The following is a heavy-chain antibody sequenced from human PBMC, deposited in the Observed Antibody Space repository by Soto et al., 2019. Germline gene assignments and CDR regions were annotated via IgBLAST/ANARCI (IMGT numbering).Heavy chain of an antibody. Sequence: EVHLVESGGGLVQPGGSLRLSCAASGFTVSSKYMSWVRQAPGKGLEWVSLIQSGGPIYYADSVKGRFTISRDTSENTLHLQMDSLRAEDTAVYYCARDDVLCDGGRCYGVPLDVLGKGTTVTVSS. D-gene: IGHD2-15*01. CDR2: IQSGGPI. CDR1: GFTVSSKY. V-gene: IGHV3-66*01. CDR3: ARDDVLCDGGRCYGVPLDV. J-gene: IGHJ6*04.